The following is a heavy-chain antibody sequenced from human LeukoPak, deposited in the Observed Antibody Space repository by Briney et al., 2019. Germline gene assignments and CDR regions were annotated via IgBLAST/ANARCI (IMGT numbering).Heavy chain of an antibody. Sequence: KPSETLSLTCTVSGGSISTYYWSWIRQPPGKGLEWIGSMYYSGSTNYKPSLKSRVTISVDTSKNQFSLKLSSVTAADTAVYYCARRGQKDAFDIWGQGTMVTVSS. CDR1: GGSISTYY. CDR3: ARRGQKDAFDI. J-gene: IGHJ3*02. V-gene: IGHV4-59*08. CDR2: MYYSGST.